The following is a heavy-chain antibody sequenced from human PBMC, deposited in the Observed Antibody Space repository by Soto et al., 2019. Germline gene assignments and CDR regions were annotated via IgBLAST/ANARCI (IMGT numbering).Heavy chain of an antibody. J-gene: IGHJ6*02. CDR1: GYSFTSYW. CDR2: IYPGDSDT. V-gene: IGHV5-51*01. D-gene: IGHD2-21*02. CDR3: ARDHLILPAHDFFYGSDV. Sequence: PGESLKISCKGSGYSFTSYWIGWVRQMPGKGLELMGIIYPGDSDTRYSPSFQGQVTISADKSISTAYLQMNSLRADDTAVYYCARDHLILPAHDFFYGSDVWGRGATVTVSS.